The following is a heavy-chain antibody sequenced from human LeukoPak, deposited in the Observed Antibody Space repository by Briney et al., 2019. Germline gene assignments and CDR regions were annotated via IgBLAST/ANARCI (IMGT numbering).Heavy chain of an antibody. CDR3: ARGDYVWGSYRYNWFDP. V-gene: IGHV3-33*01. CDR1: GFTFSSYG. J-gene: IGHJ5*02. CDR2: IWYDGSNK. Sequence: PGGSLRLSCAASGFTFSSYGMHWVRQAPGKGLEWVAVIWYDGSNKYYADSVKGRFTISRDNSKNTLYLQMNSLRAEDTAVYYCARGDYVWGSYRYNWFDPWGQGTLVTVSS. D-gene: IGHD3-16*02.